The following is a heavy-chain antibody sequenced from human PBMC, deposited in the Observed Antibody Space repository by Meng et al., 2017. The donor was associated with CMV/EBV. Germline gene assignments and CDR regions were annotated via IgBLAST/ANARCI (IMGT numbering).Heavy chain of an antibody. CDR3: ARDRLLGWFDP. Sequence: VRLVGAGGCLVQAGGSLRCSCAAAGFTFSSYWMYWDRQAPGKGLVWVSRINSGGSSRSYADSVKGRFTISRDNAKDTLYLQMNSLRAEDTGVYYCARDRLLGWFDPWGQGTLVTVSS. J-gene: IGHJ5*02. CDR1: GFTFSSYW. V-gene: IGHV3-74*01. D-gene: IGHD7-27*01. CDR2: INSGGSSR.